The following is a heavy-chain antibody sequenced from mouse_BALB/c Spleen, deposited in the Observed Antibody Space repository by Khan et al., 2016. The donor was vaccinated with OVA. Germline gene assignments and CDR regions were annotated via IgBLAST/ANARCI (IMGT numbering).Heavy chain of an antibody. CDR3: ARMARTIN. V-gene: IGHV5-6-3*01. J-gene: IGHJ2*01. Sequence: EVELEESGGGLVQPGGSLKLSCEASGFTLSSYGMSWVRQTPDKRLELVATINSNGGSTYYQDSVKGGFIISRDNAKNTLYLQMSSLNSEDTAMYYCARMARTINWGQGTTLTVSS. CDR2: INSNGGST. CDR1: GFTLSSYG.